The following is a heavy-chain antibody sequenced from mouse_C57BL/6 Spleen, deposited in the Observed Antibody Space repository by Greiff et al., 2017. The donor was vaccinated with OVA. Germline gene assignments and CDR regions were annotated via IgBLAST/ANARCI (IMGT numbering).Heavy chain of an antibody. J-gene: IGHJ2*01. V-gene: IGHV5-4*03. D-gene: IGHD2-3*01. CDR1: GFTFSSYA. Sequence: EVMLVESGGGLVKPGGSLKLSCAASGFTFSSYAMSWVRQTPEKRLEWVASISDGGSYTYYPDNVKGRVTISRDNAKNNLYLQLSSLKSEDTAMYYCARGDGYKDDWGQGTTLTVSS. CDR2: ISDGGSYT. CDR3: ARGDGYKDD.